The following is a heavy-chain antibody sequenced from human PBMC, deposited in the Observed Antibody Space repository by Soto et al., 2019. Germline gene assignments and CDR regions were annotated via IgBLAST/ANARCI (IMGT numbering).Heavy chain of an antibody. CDR3: ARDASGTTSFLVS. Sequence: QAHLVESGGGVVQPGRSLRLSCEASGFMFGTSGRHWVRQAPGKGLEWVSGIWLDGSERHYADSVKGRFTISRDNAKNTVFLQMNSLRVEDTAAYFCARDASGTTSFLVSWGQGTLVTVSS. CDR2: IWLDGSER. D-gene: IGHD1-1*01. V-gene: IGHV3-33*01. J-gene: IGHJ5*01. CDR1: GFMFGTSG.